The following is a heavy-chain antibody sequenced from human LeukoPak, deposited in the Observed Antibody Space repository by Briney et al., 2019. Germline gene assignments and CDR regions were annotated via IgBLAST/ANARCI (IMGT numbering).Heavy chain of an antibody. CDR2: INTDGSST. CDR1: GFTFSSYW. V-gene: IGHV3-74*01. Sequence: GSLRLSCAASGFTFSSYWMHWVRQAPGKGLVWVSRINTDGSSTSYADSVKGRFTISRDNAKNALYLQMNSLRAEDTAVYYCARVKSGWLAFDYWGQGTLVTVSS. J-gene: IGHJ4*02. D-gene: IGHD6-19*01. CDR3: ARVKSGWLAFDY.